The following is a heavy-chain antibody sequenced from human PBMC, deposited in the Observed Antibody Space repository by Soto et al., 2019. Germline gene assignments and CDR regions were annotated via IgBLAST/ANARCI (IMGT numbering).Heavy chain of an antibody. CDR3: ARSNPPTGGYSYGNYYGMDV. V-gene: IGHV3-33*01. Sequence: GGSLRLSCAASGFTFSSYGMHWVRQAPGKGLEWVAVIWYDGSNKYYADSVKGRFTISRDNSKNTLYLQMNSLRAEDTAVYYCARSNPPTGGYSYGNYYGMDVWGQGTTVTVSS. CDR1: GFTFSSYG. J-gene: IGHJ6*02. CDR2: IWYDGSNK. D-gene: IGHD5-18*01.